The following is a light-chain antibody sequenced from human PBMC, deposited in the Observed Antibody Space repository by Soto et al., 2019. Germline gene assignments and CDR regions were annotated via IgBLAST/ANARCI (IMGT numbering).Light chain of an antibody. CDR1: SSDVGGYDY. CDR2: DVT. V-gene: IGLV2-11*01. Sequence: QSALTQPRSVSGSPGQSVTITCTGTSSDVGGYDYVSWCQQHPGKAPKLIIYDVTKRPSGVPDRFSGSKSGITASLTISGLQAEAEADYYCSSYAGSYTWVFGGGTKVTVL. CDR3: SSYAGSYTWV. J-gene: IGLJ2*01.